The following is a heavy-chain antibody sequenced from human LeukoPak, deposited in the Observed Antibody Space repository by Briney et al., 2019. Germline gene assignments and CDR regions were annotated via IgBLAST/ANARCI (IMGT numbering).Heavy chain of an antibody. J-gene: IGHJ4*02. V-gene: IGHV1-18*01. CDR1: GYTFTSYG. D-gene: IGHD2-15*01. CDR2: ISAYNGNT. Sequence: ASVKVSCKASGYTFTSYGISWVRQAPGQGLEWMGWISAYNGNTNYAQKLQGRVTMTTDTSTSTAYMELRSLRSDDTAVYYCARGGRVRGIVVVVAAYFDYWGQGTLVTVSS. CDR3: ARGGRVRGIVVVVAAYFDY.